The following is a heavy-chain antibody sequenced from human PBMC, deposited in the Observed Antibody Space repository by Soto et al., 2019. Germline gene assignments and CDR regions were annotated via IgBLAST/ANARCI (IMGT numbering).Heavy chain of an antibody. Sequence: GGSLRLSCAASGFTFSSYAMSWVRQAPGKGLEWVSAISGSGGSTYYADSVKGRFTISRDNSKNTLYLQMNSLRAEDTAVYYCAKDTYYDFWSGYGESYNWFDPWGQGTLVTVSS. CDR2: ISGSGGST. V-gene: IGHV3-23*01. CDR1: GFTFSSYA. CDR3: AKDTYYDFWSGYGESYNWFDP. J-gene: IGHJ5*02. D-gene: IGHD3-3*01.